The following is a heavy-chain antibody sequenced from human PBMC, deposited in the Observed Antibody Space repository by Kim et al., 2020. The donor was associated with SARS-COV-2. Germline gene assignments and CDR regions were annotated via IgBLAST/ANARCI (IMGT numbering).Heavy chain of an antibody. CDR1: GFTFSSYS. V-gene: IGHV3-21*01. D-gene: IGHD3-16*02. CDR3: ARDGTLRLGELSLTYCYSGIHV. Sequence: GGSLRLSCAASGFTFSSYSMNWVRRAPGKGLEWVSSISTSSSYIYYADSVKGRFTISRDNAKNSLYLQMNSLRAEDTAVYYCARDGTLRLGELSLTYCYSGIHVWPRETAHTVSS. J-gene: IGHJ6*01. CDR2: ISTSSSYI.